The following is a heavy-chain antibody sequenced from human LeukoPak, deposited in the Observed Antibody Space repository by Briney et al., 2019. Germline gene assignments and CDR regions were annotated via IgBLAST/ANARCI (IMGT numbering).Heavy chain of an antibody. CDR2: ISGSGGST. CDR3: AKRGVVVAATNYYYYYMDV. CDR1: GFTFSSYA. D-gene: IGHD2-15*01. V-gene: IGHV3-23*01. J-gene: IGHJ6*03. Sequence: PGGSLRLSCAASGFTFSSYAMSWVRQAPGKGLEWVSAISGSGGSTYYADSVKGRFTISRDNSKNTLYLQMNSLRAEDTAVYYCAKRGVVVAATNYYYYYMDVWGKGTTVTVSS.